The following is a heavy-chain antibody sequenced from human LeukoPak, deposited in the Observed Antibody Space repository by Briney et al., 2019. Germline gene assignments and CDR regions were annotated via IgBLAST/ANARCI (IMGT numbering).Heavy chain of an antibody. D-gene: IGHD1-26*01. CDR1: GGSFSGYY. V-gene: IGHV4-34*01. J-gene: IGHJ5*02. CDR3: ARHVRRRGSHPRNGINWFDP. CDR2: INHSGST. Sequence: PSETLSLTCAVYGGSFSGYYWSWIRQPPGKGLEWIGEINHSGSTNYNPSLKSRVTISVDTSKNQFSLKLSSVTAADTAVYYCARHVRRRGSHPRNGINWFDPWGQGTLVTVSS.